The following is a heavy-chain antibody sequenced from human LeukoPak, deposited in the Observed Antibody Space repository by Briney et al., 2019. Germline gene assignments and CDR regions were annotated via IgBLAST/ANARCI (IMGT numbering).Heavy chain of an antibody. D-gene: IGHD1-14*01. V-gene: IGHV1-69*05. J-gene: IGHJ6*03. CDR2: IIPIFDTT. CDR3: ARNPRTPGDYMDV. CDR1: GGTFNTYS. Sequence: SVKVSCKASGGTFNTYSICWVRQAPGQGLERMGRIIPIFDTTTYAQKFQGRVTITTDESSSTAYKELSSLRSEDTAVYYCARNPRTPGDYMDVWGKGTTVTVSS.